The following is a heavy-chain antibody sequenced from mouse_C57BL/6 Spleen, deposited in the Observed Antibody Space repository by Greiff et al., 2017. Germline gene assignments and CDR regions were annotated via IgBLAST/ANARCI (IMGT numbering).Heavy chain of an antibody. J-gene: IGHJ4*01. CDR1: GFSLTSYA. D-gene: IGHD2-5*01. CDR3: ARAYSNYNAMDY. V-gene: IGHV2-9-1*01. CDR2: IWTGGGT. Sequence: VQLVESGPGLVAPSQSLSITCTVSGFSLTSYAISWVRQPPGKGLEWLGGIWTGGGTNYNSALKSRLSISKDNSKSQVFLKMNSLQTDDTARYYCARAYSNYNAMDYWGQGTSVTVSS.